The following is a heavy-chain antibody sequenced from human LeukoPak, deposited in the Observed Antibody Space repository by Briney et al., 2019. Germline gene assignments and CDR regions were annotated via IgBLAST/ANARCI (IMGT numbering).Heavy chain of an antibody. J-gene: IGHJ5*02. Sequence: PGGPLRLSCAASGFTFSSYGMHWVRQAPGKGLEWVAFIRYDGSNKYYADSVKGRFTISRDNSKNTLYLQMNSLRAEDTAVYYCAKEKGITMVLWFDPWGQGTLVTVSS. D-gene: IGHD3-10*01. CDR3: AKEKGITMVLWFDP. CDR2: IRYDGSNK. CDR1: GFTFSSYG. V-gene: IGHV3-30*02.